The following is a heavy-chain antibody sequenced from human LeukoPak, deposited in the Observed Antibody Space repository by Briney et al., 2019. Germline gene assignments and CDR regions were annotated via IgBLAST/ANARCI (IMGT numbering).Heavy chain of an antibody. D-gene: IGHD3-10*01. CDR2: ISGSGGST. CDR3: AKEMDSRDYYGLGSCDY. V-gene: IGHV3-23*01. Sequence: GGSLRLSCAASGFTFSSYAMSWVRQAPGKGLEWVSAISGSGGSTYYADSVKGRFTISRDNSKNTLYLQMNSLRAEDTAVYYCAKEMDSRDYYGLGSCDYWGQGTLVTVSS. CDR1: GFTFSSYA. J-gene: IGHJ4*02.